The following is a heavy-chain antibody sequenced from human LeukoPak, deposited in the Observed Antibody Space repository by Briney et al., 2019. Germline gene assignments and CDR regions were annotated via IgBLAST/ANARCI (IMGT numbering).Heavy chain of an antibody. J-gene: IGHJ1*01. D-gene: IGHD6-13*01. CDR3: ARDSGSWPLQH. CDR2: IFPSGST. V-gene: IGHV4-61*02. Sequence: PSETLSLTCTVSGGSISSDFSYWNWIRQPAGKGLEWIGRIFPSGSTNYNPSLKSRVTISVDTSNNRFSLRLTSVTAADTAVYYCARDSGSWPLQHWGQGTLVTVSS. CDR1: GGSISSDFSY.